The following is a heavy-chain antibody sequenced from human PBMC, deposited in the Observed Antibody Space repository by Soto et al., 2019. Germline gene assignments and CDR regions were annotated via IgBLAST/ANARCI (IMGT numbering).Heavy chain of an antibody. J-gene: IGHJ4*02. Sequence: GGSLRLSCAASGFTFSGSAMHWVRQASGKGLEWVGRIRSKANSYATAYAASVKGRFTISRDDSKNTAYLQMNSLKTEDTAVYYCTRHRFAPPSSWMDYWGQGTLVTVSS. D-gene: IGHD6-13*01. CDR1: GFTFSGSA. CDR2: IRSKANSYAT. V-gene: IGHV3-73*01. CDR3: TRHRFAPPSSWMDY.